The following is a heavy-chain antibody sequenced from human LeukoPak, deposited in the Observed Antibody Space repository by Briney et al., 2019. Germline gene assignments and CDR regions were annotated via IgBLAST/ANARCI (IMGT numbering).Heavy chain of an antibody. V-gene: IGHV1-18*01. CDR2: ISAYNGNT. CDR1: GYTFTNYA. D-gene: IGHD3-22*01. Sequence: GASVKVSCKASGYTFTNYAMHWVRQAPGQGLEWMGWISAYNGNTNYAQKLQGRVTMTTDTSTSTAHMELRSLRSDDTAVYYCARDRVTMIVGRYWYFDLWGRGTLVTVSS. J-gene: IGHJ2*01. CDR3: ARDRVTMIVGRYWYFDL.